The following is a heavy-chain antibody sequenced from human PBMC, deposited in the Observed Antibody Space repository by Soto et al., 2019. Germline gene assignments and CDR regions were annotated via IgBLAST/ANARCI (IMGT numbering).Heavy chain of an antibody. Sequence: QVQLVQSGAEVKKPGSSVKVSCKASGGTFSSYAISWVRQAPGQGLEWMGGIIPIFGTANYAQKFQGRVTITGDESTSTAYRELSSLRSEDRAVYYCARDPTGGGGDLYFDYWGQGTLVTVSS. V-gene: IGHV1-69*01. CDR2: IIPIFGTA. CDR3: ARDPTGGGGDLYFDY. J-gene: IGHJ4*02. D-gene: IGHD3-16*01. CDR1: GGTFSSYA.